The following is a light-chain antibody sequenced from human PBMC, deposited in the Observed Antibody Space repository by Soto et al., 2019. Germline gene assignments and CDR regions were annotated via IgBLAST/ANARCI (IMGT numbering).Light chain of an antibody. Sequence: IQMTQSPSSVSASVGDRFTITCRSSQGIRNDLGWYQQKPGKAPKLLIYDASTLQSGVPSRFSGRASGTDFILTISSLQPEDFATYYCLQTYNFPWTFGQGTKVDIK. CDR2: DAS. CDR1: QGIRND. CDR3: LQTYNFPWT. J-gene: IGKJ1*01. V-gene: IGKV1-6*01.